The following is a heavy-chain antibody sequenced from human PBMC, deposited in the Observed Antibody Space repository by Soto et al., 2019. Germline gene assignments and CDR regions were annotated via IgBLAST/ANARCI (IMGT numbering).Heavy chain of an antibody. CDR2: ISGSGGDT. V-gene: IGHV3-23*01. J-gene: IGHJ1*01. Sequence: GGSLRLSCAASGLIFSDYAMSWVRQAPGKGLECVACISGSGGDTFYADSVKGRFTISRDNSKNTLSLHMNSLRVDDTAVYFFVKDRFGIVGPVYDWGQGSLVPVAS. D-gene: IGHD1-26*01. CDR1: GLIFSDYA. CDR3: VKDRFGIVGPVYD.